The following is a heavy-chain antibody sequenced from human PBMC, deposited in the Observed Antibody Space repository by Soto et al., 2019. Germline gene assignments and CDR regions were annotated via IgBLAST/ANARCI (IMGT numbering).Heavy chain of an antibody. V-gene: IGHV3-48*02. CDR1: GFTFSSYS. CDR2: ISSSSSTI. CDR3: ARDIYRYYASPFFAFDI. J-gene: IGHJ3*02. D-gene: IGHD3-10*01. Sequence: PGGSLRLSCAASGFTFSSYSMNWVRQAPGKGLEWVSYISSSSSTIYYADSVKGRFTISRDNAKNSLYLQMNSLRDEDTAVYYCARDIYRYYASPFFAFDIWGQGTMVTVSS.